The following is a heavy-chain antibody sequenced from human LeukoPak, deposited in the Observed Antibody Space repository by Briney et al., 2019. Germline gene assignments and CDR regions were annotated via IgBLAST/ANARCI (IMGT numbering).Heavy chain of an antibody. V-gene: IGHV4-34*01. Sequence: SETLSLTCAVYGGSFSGYYWTWIRQPPGKGLEWIGEINHSGTTNYNPSLKSRITISLDTSKNQFSLKLSSVTAADTALYYCGRSAGFVHFDHWGQGTLVTVSS. CDR1: GGSFSGYY. CDR3: GRSAGFVHFDH. J-gene: IGHJ4*02. CDR2: INHSGTT. D-gene: IGHD3-16*01.